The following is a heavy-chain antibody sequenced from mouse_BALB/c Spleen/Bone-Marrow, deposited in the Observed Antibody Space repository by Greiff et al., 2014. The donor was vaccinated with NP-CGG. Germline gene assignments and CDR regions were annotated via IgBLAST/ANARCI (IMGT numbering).Heavy chain of an antibody. CDR3: VRRYAMDY. J-gene: IGHJ4*01. CDR1: GFSLTSYD. Sequence: VQLQESGPGLVAPSQSLSITCTVSGFSLTSYDISWIRQPPGKGLEWLGVIWTGGGTNYNSAFMSRLSISKDNPKSQVFLKMNSLQTDDTAIYYCVRRYAMDYWGQGTSVTVSS. V-gene: IGHV2-9-2*01. CDR2: IWTGGGT.